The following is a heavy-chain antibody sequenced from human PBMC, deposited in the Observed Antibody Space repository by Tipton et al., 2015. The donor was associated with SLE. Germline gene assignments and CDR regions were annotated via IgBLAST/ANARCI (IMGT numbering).Heavy chain of an antibody. J-gene: IGHJ4*02. CDR2: IYYSGST. CDR1: GGSISSYY. CDR3: ARASGGLLPFEY. D-gene: IGHD3-22*01. V-gene: IGHV4-59*01. Sequence: TLSLTCTVSGGSISSYYWSWIRQPPGKGLEWIGYIYYSGSTNYNPSLKSRVTISLDTSKNQLSLKVSSVTAADTAVYYCARASGGLLPFEYWGQGTLVTVSS.